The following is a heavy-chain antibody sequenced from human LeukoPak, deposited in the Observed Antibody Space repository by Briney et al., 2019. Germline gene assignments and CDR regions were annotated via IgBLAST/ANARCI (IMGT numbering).Heavy chain of an antibody. Sequence: SETLSLTCAVSGYSISSGYYWGWLRQPPGKGLEGIGTIYHSGRTYYTPSLKSRVTISVDTSKNQFSLKLTSVTAADTAVYFCASSTAVVKAKKFQEWGQGTLVTVSS. D-gene: IGHD1-26*01. CDR2: IYHSGRT. J-gene: IGHJ1*01. V-gene: IGHV4-38-2*01. CDR3: ASSTAVVKAKKFQE. CDR1: GYSISSGYY.